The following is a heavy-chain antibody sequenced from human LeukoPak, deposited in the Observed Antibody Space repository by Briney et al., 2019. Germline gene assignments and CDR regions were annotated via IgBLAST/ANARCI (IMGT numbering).Heavy chain of an antibody. V-gene: IGHV3-53*01. CDR3: ARGNLSGDLDY. Sequence: GGSLRLSCAVSGFTVRSNYMSWVRQAPGKGLEWVSVIYSGGSTYYADSVKGRFTISRDNSKNTLYLQMNSLRAEDTAVYYCARGNLSGDLDYWGQGTLVTVSS. CDR1: GFTVRSNY. J-gene: IGHJ4*02. CDR2: IYSGGST. D-gene: IGHD3-10*01.